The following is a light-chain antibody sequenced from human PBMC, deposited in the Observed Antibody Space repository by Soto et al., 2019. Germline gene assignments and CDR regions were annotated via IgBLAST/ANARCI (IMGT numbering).Light chain of an antibody. V-gene: IGKV3-15*01. CDR2: GAY. J-gene: IGKJ5*01. CDR3: QQHNNWPPIT. CDR1: QSVSSGH. Sequence: EIVLTQSPGTLSLSPGESASLSCRDSQSVSSGHLAWYQQKPGQSPRLLIYGAYTRATGIPARFSGSGSGTEFTLTISSLQSEDFAVYYCQQHNNWPPITCGQGTRLEIK.